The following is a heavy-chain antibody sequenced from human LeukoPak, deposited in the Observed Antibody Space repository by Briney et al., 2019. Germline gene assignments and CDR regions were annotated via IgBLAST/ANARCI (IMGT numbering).Heavy chain of an antibody. V-gene: IGHV3-7*01. J-gene: IGHJ4*02. Sequence: PGGSLRLSCEGSGFTFSNYWMGWVRQAPGKGLQWVANIKTDGSEKYYVDSVKGRFTISRDNAKNSLYLQMNSLRAEDTAVYYCARNSIAAHDYWGQGTLVTVSS. CDR3: ARNSIAAHDY. CDR1: GFTFSNYW. D-gene: IGHD6-6*01. CDR2: IKTDGSEK.